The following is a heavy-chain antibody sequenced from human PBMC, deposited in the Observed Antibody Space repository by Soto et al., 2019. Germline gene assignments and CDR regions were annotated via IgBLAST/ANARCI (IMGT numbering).Heavy chain of an antibody. CDR3: AKGGSLTCYFTYDY. Sequence: EVQLLESGGGLVQPGGSLRLSCATSGFTLSNYAMNWVRQSPGKGLEWVSSISASGDSTYYPESVKGRFTVSRDNSKNTLYLQIDSLRAEDTAVYYCAKGGSLTCYFTYDYWGQGALVTVSS. V-gene: IGHV3-23*01. J-gene: IGHJ4*02. CDR1: GFTLSNYA. D-gene: IGHD3-9*01. CDR2: ISASGDST.